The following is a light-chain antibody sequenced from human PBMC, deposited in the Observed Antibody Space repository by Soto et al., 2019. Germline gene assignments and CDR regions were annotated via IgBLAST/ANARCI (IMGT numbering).Light chain of an antibody. Sequence: QSALTQPASVSGSPGQSITISCTGTSSDVGGNKYVSWYQHYPGKAPKLMICDVSNRPSGVSNRFSGSKSGNTASLTISGLQAEDEADYYCSAFTGTTYVFGTATKLTVL. V-gene: IGLV2-14*03. CDR2: DVS. J-gene: IGLJ1*01. CDR1: SSDVGGNKY. CDR3: SAFTGTTYV.